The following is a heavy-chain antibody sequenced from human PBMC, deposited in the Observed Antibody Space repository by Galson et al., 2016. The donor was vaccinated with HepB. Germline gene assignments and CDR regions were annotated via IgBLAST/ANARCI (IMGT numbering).Heavy chain of an antibody. D-gene: IGHD3-22*01. CDR1: GYVFSSYW. V-gene: IGHV5-51*01. J-gene: IGHJ4*02. CDR3: ARLVSSRSPYDS. Sequence: QSGAEVKKPGESLKISCKGEGYVFSSYWIAWVRQTPDKGLEWMGLFYPGDSEIRYSPSSQGQVTFSADKSINTAYMQWSSLKASDTAIYYCARLVSSRSPYDSWGQGILLTVSS. CDR2: FYPGDSEI.